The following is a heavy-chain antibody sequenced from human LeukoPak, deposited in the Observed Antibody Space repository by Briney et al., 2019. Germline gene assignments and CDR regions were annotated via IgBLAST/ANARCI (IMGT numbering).Heavy chain of an antibody. J-gene: IGHJ4*02. CDR3: AKARGHPWPSYYFDY. D-gene: IGHD5-12*01. Sequence: QPGGSLRLSCAASGFTFGTYAMNWVRQAPGKGLEWVSGIGGSGVTYYADSVKGRFTMSRDNSQNTLFLQMNSLRVEDTAVYYCAKARGHPWPSYYFDYWGQGTLVTVSS. V-gene: IGHV3-23*01. CDR2: IGGSGVT. CDR1: GFTFGTYA.